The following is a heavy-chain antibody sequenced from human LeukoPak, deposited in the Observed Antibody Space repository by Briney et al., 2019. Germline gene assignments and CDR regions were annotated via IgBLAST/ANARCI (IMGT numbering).Heavy chain of an antibody. V-gene: IGHV3-23*01. J-gene: IGHJ4*02. CDR3: TKGAAAKIGAYSGCGLKDY. CDR2: ISGSGDGT. CDR1: GFTFSSHA. D-gene: IGHD5-12*01. Sequence: GGSLRLSCAASGFTFSSHAMSWVRQAPGKGLEWVSVISGSGDGTYYADSVKGRFTVSRDNSKNTMYLQLNTLRAEDTAVYYCTKGAAAKIGAYSGCGLKDYWGQGTLVTVSS.